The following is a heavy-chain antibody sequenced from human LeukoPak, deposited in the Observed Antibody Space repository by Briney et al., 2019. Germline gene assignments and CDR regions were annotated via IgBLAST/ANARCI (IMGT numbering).Heavy chain of an antibody. V-gene: IGHV3-30*04. CDR2: ISYDGSNK. CDR3: TRDGGLGGYSGYDYGPSNY. Sequence: GGSLRLSCAASGLTFSSYAMHWVRQAPGKGLEWVAVISYDGSNKYYADSVKGRFTISRDNSKNTLYLQMNSLKTEDTAVYYCTRDGGLGGYSGYDYGPSNYWGQGTLVTVSS. CDR1: GLTFSSYA. J-gene: IGHJ4*02. D-gene: IGHD5-12*01.